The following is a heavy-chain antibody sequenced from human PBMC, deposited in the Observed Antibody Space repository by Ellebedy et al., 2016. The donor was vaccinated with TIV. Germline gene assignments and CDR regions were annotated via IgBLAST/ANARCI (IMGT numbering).Heavy chain of an antibody. J-gene: IGHJ5*02. Sequence: PGGSLRLSCVASGFIFSTYGMRWVRQAPGKGLEWVSAISGGGSSIYYADSVKGRFTISRDNSKNTLYLQMNSLRAEDTAVYYCAKTYRPELNWFDPWGQGTLVTVSS. V-gene: IGHV3-23*01. CDR2: ISGGGSSI. CDR1: GFIFSTYG. CDR3: AKTYRPELNWFDP. D-gene: IGHD1-14*01.